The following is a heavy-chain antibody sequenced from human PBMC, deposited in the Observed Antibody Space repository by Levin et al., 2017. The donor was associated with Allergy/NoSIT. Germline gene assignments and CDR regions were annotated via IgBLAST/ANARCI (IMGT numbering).Heavy chain of an antibody. J-gene: IGHJ5*02. V-gene: IGHV1-18*01. CDR1: GYTFTSYG. Sequence: ASVKVSCKASGYTFTSYGISWVRQAPGQGLEWMGWISAYNGNTNYAQKLQGRVTMTTDTSTSTAYMELRSLRSDDTAVYYCARDWVRDMVRGAWWFDPWGQGTLVTVSS. D-gene: IGHD3-10*01. CDR3: ARDWVRDMVRGAWWFDP. CDR2: ISAYNGNT.